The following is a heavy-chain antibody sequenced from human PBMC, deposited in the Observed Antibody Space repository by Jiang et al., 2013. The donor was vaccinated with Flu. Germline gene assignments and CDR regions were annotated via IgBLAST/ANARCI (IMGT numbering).Heavy chain of an antibody. CDR2: VGGAGYST. V-gene: IGHV3-23*01. J-gene: IGHJ5*02. CDR3: AKGRDWATGYFFDH. D-gene: IGHD3-9*01. Sequence: QLLESGGGFVRPGGSLRLSCAASGFAFSAYAMTWVRQAPGRGLEWVAAVGGAGYSTFYADSVKGRFTVSSDNSKRTVYLQMNGLRAEGTAIYYCAKGRDWATGYFFDHWGQGILVTVSS. CDR1: GFAFSAYA.